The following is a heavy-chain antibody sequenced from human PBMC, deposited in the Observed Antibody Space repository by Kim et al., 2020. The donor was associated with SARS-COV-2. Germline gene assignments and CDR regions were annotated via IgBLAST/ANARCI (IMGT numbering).Heavy chain of an antibody. CDR1: GYTFTSYY. V-gene: IGHV1-46*01. D-gene: IGHD2-15*01. Sequence: ASVKVSCKASGYTFTSYYMHWVRQAPGQGLEWMGIINPSGGSTSYAQKFQGRVTMTRDTSTSTVYMELSSLRSEDTAVYYCARVPTQLGYCSGGSCYSDYWGQGTLVTVSS. J-gene: IGHJ4*02. CDR2: INPSGGST. CDR3: ARVPTQLGYCSGGSCYSDY.